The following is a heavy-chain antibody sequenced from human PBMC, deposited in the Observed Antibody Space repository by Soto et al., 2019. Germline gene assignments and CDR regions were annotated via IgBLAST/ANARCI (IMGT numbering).Heavy chain of an antibody. CDR3: ARGPLLRYFDWLPLVFGMDV. J-gene: IGHJ6*02. CDR2: IYYSGST. V-gene: IGHV4-31*03. D-gene: IGHD3-9*01. CDR1: GGSISSGGYY. Sequence: SETLSLTCTVSGGSISSGGYYWSWIRQHPGKGLEWIGYIYYSGSTYYNPSLKSRVTISVDTSKNQFSLKLSSVTAADTAVYYCARGPLLRYFDWLPLVFGMDVWGQGTTVTVSS.